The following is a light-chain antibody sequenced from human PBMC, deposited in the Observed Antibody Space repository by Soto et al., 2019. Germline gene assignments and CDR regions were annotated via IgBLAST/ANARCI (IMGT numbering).Light chain of an antibody. CDR1: KNDIGSSDY. CDR3: SSSTSSNTMV. V-gene: IGLV2-14*01. J-gene: IGLJ3*02. CDR2: GVS. Sequence: QSALTQPASVSASPGQSITISCTGGKNDIGSSDYVSWYQQHPGKAPKLIIYGVSNRPSGTSDRFSGSKSGNTASLTISGLQADDEADYYCSSSTSSNTMVFGGGTKVTLL.